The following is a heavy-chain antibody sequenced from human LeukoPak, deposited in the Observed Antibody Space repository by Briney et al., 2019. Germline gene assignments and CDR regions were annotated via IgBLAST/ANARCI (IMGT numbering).Heavy chain of an antibody. Sequence: GGSLRLSCAASGFTFNTYSMNWVRQAPGKGLEWVSAISGSGGSTYYADSVKGRFTISRDNSKNTLYLQMNSLRAEDTAVYYCAPSIYCGGDCYSPTGYWGQGTLVTVSS. D-gene: IGHD2-21*02. CDR2: ISGSGGST. CDR3: APSIYCGGDCYSPTGY. V-gene: IGHV3-23*01. CDR1: GFTFNTYS. J-gene: IGHJ4*02.